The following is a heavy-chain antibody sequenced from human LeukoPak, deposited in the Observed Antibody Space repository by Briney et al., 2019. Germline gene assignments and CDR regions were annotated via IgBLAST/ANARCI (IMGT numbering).Heavy chain of an antibody. J-gene: IGHJ4*02. Sequence: GGSLRLSCAASGFTFSIYDMSWVRQAPGKGLEWVSAISGSGGTTYYADSVKGRFTISRDNSKNTLYLQMNSLRAEDTAVYYCAFESGSRGGPGRDFWGQGTLVTASS. CDR1: GFTFSIYD. D-gene: IGHD3-10*01. CDR3: AFESGSRGGPGRDF. V-gene: IGHV3-23*01. CDR2: ISGSGGTT.